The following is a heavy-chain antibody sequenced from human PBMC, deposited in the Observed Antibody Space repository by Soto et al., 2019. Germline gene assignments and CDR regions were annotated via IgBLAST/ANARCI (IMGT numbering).Heavy chain of an antibody. Sequence: QVQLQESGPGLVKPSETLSLTCTVSGGSISSYYWSWIRQPPGKGLEWIGYIYYSGSTNYNPSLRSRVTISVDTSKNQFSLKLSSVTAADTAVYYCARRTVVVPAALTRGYNWFDPWGQGTLVTVSS. D-gene: IGHD2-2*01. CDR2: IYYSGST. CDR1: GGSISSYY. J-gene: IGHJ5*02. V-gene: IGHV4-59*08. CDR3: ARRTVVVPAALTRGYNWFDP.